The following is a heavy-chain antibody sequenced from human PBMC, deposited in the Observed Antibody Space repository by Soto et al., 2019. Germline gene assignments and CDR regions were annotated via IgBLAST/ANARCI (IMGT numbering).Heavy chain of an antibody. Sequence: ASVKVSFKASGYTFTSYAMHWLRQAPGQRLEWMGWINAGNGNTKYSQKFQGRVTITRDTSASTAYMELSSLRSEDTAVYYCARGYTWIQLWLLNYWGQGTLVTVSS. V-gene: IGHV1-3*01. J-gene: IGHJ4*02. CDR3: ARGYTWIQLWLLNY. CDR1: GYTFTSYA. CDR2: INAGNGNT. D-gene: IGHD5-18*01.